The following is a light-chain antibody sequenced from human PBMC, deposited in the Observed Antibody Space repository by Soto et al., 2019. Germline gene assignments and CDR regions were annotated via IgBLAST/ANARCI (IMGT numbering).Light chain of an antibody. CDR3: QQYNNWPWT. CDR2: GAS. CDR1: QSISDT. V-gene: IGKV3-15*01. Sequence: EIVMTQSPATLSVSPVGRATLSCRASQSISDTLAWYQQKPGQAPRLLIYGASKRATGFPARFSGSGSGTDFTLTISSLQSEDFAVYYCQQYNNWPWTFGQGTKVDIK. J-gene: IGKJ1*01.